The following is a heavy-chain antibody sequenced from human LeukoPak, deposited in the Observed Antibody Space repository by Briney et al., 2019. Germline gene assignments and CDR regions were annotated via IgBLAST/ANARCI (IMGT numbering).Heavy chain of an antibody. CDR2: IRYDGSNK. Sequence: GGSLRLSCAASGFTFSSYGMHWVRQAPGKGLEWVAFIRYDGSNKYYADSVKGRFTISRDNSKNTLYLQMNSLRAEDTAVYYCARTYSSSWGIIDFWGQGTLVTVSS. D-gene: IGHD6-13*01. V-gene: IGHV3-30*02. CDR3: ARTYSSSWGIIDF. J-gene: IGHJ4*02. CDR1: GFTFSSYG.